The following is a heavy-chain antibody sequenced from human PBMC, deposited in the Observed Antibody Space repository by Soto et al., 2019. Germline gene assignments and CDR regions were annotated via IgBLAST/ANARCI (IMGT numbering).Heavy chain of an antibody. J-gene: IGHJ4*02. CDR3: ARDKITGLFDY. CDR2: IYYGGST. V-gene: IGHV4-31*03. CDR1: GGSISTGGYY. D-gene: IGHD2-8*02. Sequence: SETLCLTCTVAGGSISTGGYYWNWIRQHPGKGLEWIGYIYYGGSTYYNPSLKSRVTISVDTSKNQFSLKLSSVTAADTAVYYCARDKITGLFDYWGQGTLVTVSS.